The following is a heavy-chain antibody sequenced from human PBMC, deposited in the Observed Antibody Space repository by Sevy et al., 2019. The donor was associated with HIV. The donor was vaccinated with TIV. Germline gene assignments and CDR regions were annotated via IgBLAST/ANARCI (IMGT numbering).Heavy chain of an antibody. CDR3: ARDYTAAADY. CDR1: GFTFSSYG. Sequence: GGSLRLSCAASGFTFSSYGMHWVRQAPGNGLEWVAVIWYDGSNKYYADSVKGRFTISRDNSKNTLYLQMNSLRAEDTAVYYCARDYTAAADYWGQGTLVTVSS. V-gene: IGHV3-33*01. D-gene: IGHD6-13*01. CDR2: IWYDGSNK. J-gene: IGHJ4*02.